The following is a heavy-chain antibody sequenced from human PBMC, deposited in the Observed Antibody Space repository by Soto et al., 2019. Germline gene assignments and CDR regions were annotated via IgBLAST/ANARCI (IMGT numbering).Heavy chain of an antibody. D-gene: IGHD3-22*01. J-gene: IGHJ4*02. CDR2: INAGNGNT. CDR3: ARGGRWAYDSSGYAYFDY. V-gene: IGHV1-3*01. Sequence: QVQLVQSGAEVKKPGASVKVSCKASGYTFTSYAMHWVRQAPGQRLEWMGWINAGNGNTKYSQKFQGRVTITRDTSASTAYMELSSLRSEGTAVYYCARGGRWAYDSSGYAYFDYWGQGTLVTVSS. CDR1: GYTFTSYA.